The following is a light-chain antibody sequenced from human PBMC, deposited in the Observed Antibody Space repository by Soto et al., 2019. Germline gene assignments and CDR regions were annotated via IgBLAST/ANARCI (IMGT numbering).Light chain of an antibody. J-gene: IGKJ4*01. Sequence: EIVLTQSPATLSLSPGERATLSCRASQSVSSYLAWYQQKPGQAPRLLIYDASNRATGIPARFSGSGSGTDXXXTISSLXPEDFAVYYCQQRSNWLTFGGGTKVEIK. CDR3: QQRSNWLT. CDR2: DAS. V-gene: IGKV3-11*01. CDR1: QSVSSY.